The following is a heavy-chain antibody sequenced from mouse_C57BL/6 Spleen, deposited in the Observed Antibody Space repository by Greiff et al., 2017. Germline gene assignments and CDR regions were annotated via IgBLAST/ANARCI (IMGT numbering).Heavy chain of an antibody. J-gene: IGHJ2*01. CDR1: GYSITSGYY. CDR3: ARDGVTTVLGDY. CDR2: ISYDGSN. V-gene: IGHV3-6*01. Sequence: DVQLQESGPGLVKPSQSLSLTCSVTGYSITSGYYWNWIRQFPGNKLEWMGYISYDGSNNYNPSLKNRISITRDTSKNQFFLKLNSVTTEDTATYYCARDGVTTVLGDYWGQGTTLTVSS. D-gene: IGHD1-1*01.